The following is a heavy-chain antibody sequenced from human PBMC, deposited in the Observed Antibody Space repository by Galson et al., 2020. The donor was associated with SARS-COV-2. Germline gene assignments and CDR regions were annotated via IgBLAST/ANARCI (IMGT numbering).Heavy chain of an antibody. CDR2: ISYDGSNK. V-gene: IGHV3-30*01. J-gene: IGHJ6*03. D-gene: IGHD2-2*01. CDR3: ARDELSSTSSYYCMDV. CDR1: GFTFSSYA. Sequence: GGSLRLSCAASGFTFSSYAMHWVRQAPGKGLEWVAVISYDGSNKYYADSVKGRFTIARDNSKNTLYLQMNSLRAEDTAVYYCARDELSSTSSYYCMDVWGKGSTVTVSS.